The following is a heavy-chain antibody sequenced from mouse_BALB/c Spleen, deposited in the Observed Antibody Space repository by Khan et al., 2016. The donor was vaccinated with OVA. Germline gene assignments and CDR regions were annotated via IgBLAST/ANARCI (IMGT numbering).Heavy chain of an antibody. D-gene: IGHD2-14*01. J-gene: IGHJ3*01. CDR2: TFYSGNT. Sequence: EVKLLESGPSLVKPSQTLSLTCSVTGDSITSGYWIWIRKFPGNKLEYMGYTFYSGNTYYNPSLKSRISITRPTSKTQYYLQLNSVTTEVTATHCWARSTYRYAVAYWGQGTLVTVSA. CDR3: ARSTYRYAVAY. CDR1: GDSITSGY. V-gene: IGHV3-8*02.